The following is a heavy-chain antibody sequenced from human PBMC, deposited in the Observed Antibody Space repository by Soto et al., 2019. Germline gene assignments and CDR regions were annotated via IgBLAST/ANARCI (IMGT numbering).Heavy chain of an antibody. D-gene: IGHD6-19*01. CDR2: IYYSGST. J-gene: IGHJ5*02. Sequence: SETLSLTCTVSGGSISSSSYYWGWIRQPPGKGLEWIGYIYYSGSTNYNPSLKSRVTISVDTSKNQFSLKLSSVTAADTAVYYCARAIIAVAGTSFDPWGQGTLVTVSS. V-gene: IGHV4-61*05. CDR1: GGSISSSSYY. CDR3: ARAIIAVAGTSFDP.